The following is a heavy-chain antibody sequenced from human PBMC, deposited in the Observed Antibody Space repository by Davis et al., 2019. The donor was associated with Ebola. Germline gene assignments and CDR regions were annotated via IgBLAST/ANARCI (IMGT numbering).Heavy chain of an antibody. D-gene: IGHD7-27*01. J-gene: IGHJ6*04. CDR1: GYTLKDLS. V-gene: IGHV1-24*01. CDR2: LDPEDGER. Sequence: AASVKVSCKVSGYTLKDLSIHWVRQAPGKGLEWMGGLDPEDGERVYAQKFQGRVTMTEDTSTNTAHMELSSLRSEDTAVYFCATARLLNWAAMDYYYGMDVWGKGTTVTVSS. CDR3: ATARLLNWAAMDYYYGMDV.